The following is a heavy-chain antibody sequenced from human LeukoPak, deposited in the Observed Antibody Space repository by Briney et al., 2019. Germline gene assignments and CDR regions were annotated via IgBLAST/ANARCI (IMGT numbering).Heavy chain of an antibody. J-gene: IGHJ3*02. CDR1: GYSFTSYW. CDR2: IYPGDSDT. D-gene: IGHD6-13*01. Sequence: GESLKISCKGSGYSFTSYWIGWVRQMPGKGLEWMGIIYPGDSDTRYSPSFQGQVTILADKSISTAYLQWSSLKASDTAMYYCARTSYSSSWYKNAFDIWGQGTMVTVSS. V-gene: IGHV5-51*01. CDR3: ARTSYSSSWYKNAFDI.